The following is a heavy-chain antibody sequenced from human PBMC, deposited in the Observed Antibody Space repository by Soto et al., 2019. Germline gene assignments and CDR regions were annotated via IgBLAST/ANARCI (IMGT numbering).Heavy chain of an antibody. D-gene: IGHD1-1*01. V-gene: IGHV3-33*01. J-gene: IGHJ3*01. CDR3: ARDDEFGNENALDL. CDR2: ISPK. Sequence: GGSLRLSCAVSGFSFRTYGFHWVRQPPGKGLEWVAVISPKGHSDSVEGRFTISRDNSKDTLYLQMNNLRAEDTAVYYCARDDEFGNENALDLWGQGTMVTVSS. CDR1: GFSFRTYG.